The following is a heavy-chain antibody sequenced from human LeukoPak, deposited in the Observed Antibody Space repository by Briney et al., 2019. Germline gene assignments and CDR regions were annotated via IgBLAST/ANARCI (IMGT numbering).Heavy chain of an antibody. D-gene: IGHD6-19*01. CDR3: ARDMDSSGWYLYYYYGMDV. Sequence: GRSLRLSCAASGFTFSSYGMHWVRQAPGKGLEWVAVIWYDGSNKYYADFVKGRFTISRDNSKNTLYLEMNSLRAEDTAVYYCARDMDSSGWYLYYYYGMDVWGQGTTVTVSS. CDR1: GFTFSSYG. V-gene: IGHV3-33*01. CDR2: IWYDGSNK. J-gene: IGHJ6*02.